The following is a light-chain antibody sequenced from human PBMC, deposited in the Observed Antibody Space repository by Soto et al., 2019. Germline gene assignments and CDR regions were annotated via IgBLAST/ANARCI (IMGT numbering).Light chain of an antibody. Sequence: QSVLTQPASVSGSPGQSITISCTGTSSDVGGYNYVSWYQHHPGKAPKLMIYDVSTRPSGISNRFSGAKSGNTSSLTIYGLQPEDEGDYYGSSYTTSNTRQIVFGTGTKVTVL. CDR1: SSDVGGYNY. CDR2: DVS. J-gene: IGLJ1*01. CDR3: SSYTTSNTRQIV. V-gene: IGLV2-14*03.